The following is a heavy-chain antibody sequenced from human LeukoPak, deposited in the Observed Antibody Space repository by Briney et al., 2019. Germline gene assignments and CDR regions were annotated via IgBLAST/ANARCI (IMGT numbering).Heavy chain of an antibody. CDR3: AKGGEQKTFRWGMGY. V-gene: IGHV3-30*18. Sequence: GRSLRLSCAASGFTFSNFYMHWVRQAPGKGLEWVALMSYNGGIKYYGDAVRGRFTISRDNSESTLHLEMTSLRPDDTAVYYCAKGGEQKTFRWGMGYWGQGTLVTVSS. D-gene: IGHD1/OR15-1a*01. CDR1: GFTFSNFY. CDR2: MSYNGGIK. J-gene: IGHJ4*02.